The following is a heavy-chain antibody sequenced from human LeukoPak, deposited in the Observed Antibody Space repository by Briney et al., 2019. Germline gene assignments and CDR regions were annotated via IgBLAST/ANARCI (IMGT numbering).Heavy chain of an antibody. D-gene: IGHD3-10*01. CDR1: GFTFDDYG. J-gene: IGHJ4*02. Sequence: GGSLRLSCAASGFTFDDYGMSWVRQAPGKGLEWVSGINWNGGSTGYADSVKGRFTISRDNAENSLYLQMNSLSAEDTALYYCARGGWFGELLFDYWGQGTLVTVSS. CDR3: ARGGWFGELLFDY. V-gene: IGHV3-20*04. CDR2: INWNGGST.